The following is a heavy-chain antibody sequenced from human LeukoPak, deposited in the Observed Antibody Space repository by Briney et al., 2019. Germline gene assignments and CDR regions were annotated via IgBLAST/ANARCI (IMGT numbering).Heavy chain of an antibody. CDR2: IIPIFGTA. D-gene: IGHD3-16*01. CDR1: GGTFSSYA. J-gene: IGHJ6*03. V-gene: IGHV1-69*05. CDR3: ATPGGKYGAGYYYYMDV. Sequence: ASVKVSCKASGGTFSSYAISWVRQAPGHGLEWMGGIIPIFGTANYAQKFQGRVTITTDESTSTAYMELSSLRSEDTAVYYCATPGGKYGAGYYYYMDVWGKGTTVTVSS.